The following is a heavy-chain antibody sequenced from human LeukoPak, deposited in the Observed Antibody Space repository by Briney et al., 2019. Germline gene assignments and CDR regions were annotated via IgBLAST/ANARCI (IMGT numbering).Heavy chain of an antibody. V-gene: IGHV3-7*01. J-gene: IGHJ6*03. Sequence: PGGSLRLSCAASGFTFSSYWMSWVRQAQGKGLEWVANIKQDGSEKYYVDSVKGRFTISRDNAKNSLYLQMNSLRAEDTAVYYCAKGRYYYYYMDVWGKGTTVTVSS. CDR2: IKQDGSEK. CDR3: AKGRYYYYYMDV. CDR1: GFTFSSYW.